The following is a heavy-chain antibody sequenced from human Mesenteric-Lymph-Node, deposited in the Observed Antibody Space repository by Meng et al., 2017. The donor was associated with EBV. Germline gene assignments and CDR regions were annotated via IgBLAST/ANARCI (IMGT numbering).Heavy chain of an antibody. CDR1: GYTLTGYG. J-gene: IGHJ5*02. CDR2: MNPNSGNT. Sequence: QVKAVWLCAEVKELWASVKVSCKSFGYTLTGYGISWVRRAPGQGLEWMGWMNPNSGNTGYAQKFQGRVTMTRNTSISTAYMELSSLRSEDTAVYCCAMGGSSSWRRNWFDPWGQGTLVTVSS. D-gene: IGHD6-13*01. CDR3: AMGGSSSWRRNWFDP. V-gene: IGHV1-8*02.